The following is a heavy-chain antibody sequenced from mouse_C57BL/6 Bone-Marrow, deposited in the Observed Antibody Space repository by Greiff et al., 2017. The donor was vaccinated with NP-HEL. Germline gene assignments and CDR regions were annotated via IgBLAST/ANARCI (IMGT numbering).Heavy chain of an antibody. CDR3: ARSDGNYRYYFDY. CDR1: GYAFSSYW. J-gene: IGHJ2*01. D-gene: IGHD2-1*01. V-gene: IGHV1-80*01. CDR2: IYPGDGDT. Sequence: VQLQQSGAELVKPGASVKISCKASGYAFSSYWMNWVKQRPGKGLEWIGQIYPGDGDTNYNGKFKGKATLTADKSSSTAYMQLSSLTSEDSAVYFCARSDGNYRYYFDYWGQGTTLTVSS.